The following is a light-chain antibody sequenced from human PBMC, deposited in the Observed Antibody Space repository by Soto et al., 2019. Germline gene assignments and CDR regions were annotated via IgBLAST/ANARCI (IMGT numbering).Light chain of an antibody. CDR3: ATGDGGLSGGM. J-gene: IGLJ3*02. Sequence: QSVVTQPPSASGTPGQRVTISCSGRSSNIGNNSVNWYQQFPGRAPKVLIYNNNNRPSGVTDRFAGATAGTSSSIAISGLHYEDDADYCCATGDGGLSGGMFGGGTKVTVL. CDR2: NNN. V-gene: IGLV1-44*01. CDR1: SSNIGNNS.